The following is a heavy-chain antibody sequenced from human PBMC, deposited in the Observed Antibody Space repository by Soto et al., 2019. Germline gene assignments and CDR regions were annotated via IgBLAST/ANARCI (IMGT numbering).Heavy chain of an antibody. Sequence: SETLSLTCAVSGGSISSSNWWSWVRQPPGKGLEWIGEIYHSGSTNYNPSLKSRVTISVDKSKNQFSLKLSSVTAADTAVYYCARVGALGNYDFLPPIWYGMDVWGQGTTVTVSS. V-gene: IGHV4-4*02. CDR1: GGSISSSNW. D-gene: IGHD3-3*01. CDR2: IYHSGST. J-gene: IGHJ6*02. CDR3: ARVGALGNYDFLPPIWYGMDV.